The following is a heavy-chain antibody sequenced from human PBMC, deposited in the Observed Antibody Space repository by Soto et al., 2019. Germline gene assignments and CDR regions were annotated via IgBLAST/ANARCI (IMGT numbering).Heavy chain of an antibody. CDR3: ARPGYSNYGPGVDD. D-gene: IGHD4-4*01. V-gene: IGHV3-74*01. Sequence: EVQLVESGGCLVQPGGSLRLSCAASGFTFSVYWMHWVRQAPGKGLVWVSRIDSDGSTTSYAESVKGRFTISRDNAKSTLYLQMNSLRAEDTAVYYCARPGYSNYGPGVDDWGQGTTVTVSS. CDR2: IDSDGSTT. J-gene: IGHJ6*02. CDR1: GFTFSVYW.